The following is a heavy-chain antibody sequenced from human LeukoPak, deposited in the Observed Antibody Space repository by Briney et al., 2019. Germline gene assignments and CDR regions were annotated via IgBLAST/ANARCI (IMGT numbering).Heavy chain of an antibody. CDR1: GYSFTSYW. J-gene: IGHJ3*02. V-gene: IGHV5-51*01. Sequence: GESLKISCKGSGYSFTSYWIGWVRQMPGKGLEWMGIIYPGDSDTRYSPSFQGQVTISADKSISTAYLQWSSLKASDTAMYYCARTMERRFVAFDIWGQGTMVTVSS. D-gene: IGHD1-1*01. CDR3: ARTMERRFVAFDI. CDR2: IYPGDSDT.